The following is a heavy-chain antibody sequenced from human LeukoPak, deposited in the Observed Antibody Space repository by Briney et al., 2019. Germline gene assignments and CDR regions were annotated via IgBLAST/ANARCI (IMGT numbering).Heavy chain of an antibody. V-gene: IGHV1-2*02. D-gene: IGHD6-19*01. CDR3: AREVSSGRSEYYYYYYGMDV. Sequence: APVKVSCKASGYTFTGYYMHWVRQAPGQGLEWMGWINPNSGGTNYAQKFQGRVTMTRDTSISTAYMELSRLRSDDTAVYYCAREVSSGRSEYYYYYYGMDVWGQGTTVTVSS. CDR2: INPNSGGT. CDR1: GYTFTGYY. J-gene: IGHJ6*02.